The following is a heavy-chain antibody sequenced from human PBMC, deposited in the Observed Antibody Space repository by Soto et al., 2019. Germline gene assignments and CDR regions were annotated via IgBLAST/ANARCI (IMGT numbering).Heavy chain of an antibody. J-gene: IGHJ6*02. CDR3: ARDPRDYGDYGLLYYGMDV. V-gene: IGHV1-69*13. D-gene: IGHD4-17*01. CDR2: IIPIFGTA. CDR1: GGTFSSYA. Sequence: GASVKVSCKASGGTFSSYAISWVRQAPGQGLEWMGGIIPIFGTANYAQKFQGRVTITADESTSTAYMELSSLRSEDTAVYYCARDPRDYGDYGLLYYGMDVWGQGTTVTVSS.